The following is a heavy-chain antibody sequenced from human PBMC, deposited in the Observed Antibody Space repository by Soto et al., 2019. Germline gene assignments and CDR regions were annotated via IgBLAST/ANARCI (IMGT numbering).Heavy chain of an antibody. CDR2: IYFSGNT. V-gene: IGHV4-31*03. CDR1: GYSISSRGFY. CDR3: ARAVNDYGSYFDY. D-gene: IGHD4-17*01. Sequence: SETLSLTCSVTGYSISSRGFYWTWIRQHPGKGLEWIGNIYFSGNTYYNSALKSRVTMSVDTSNNQFSLDPRSVTAADTAVYYCARAVNDYGSYFDYWGQGTLVTVSS. J-gene: IGHJ4*02.